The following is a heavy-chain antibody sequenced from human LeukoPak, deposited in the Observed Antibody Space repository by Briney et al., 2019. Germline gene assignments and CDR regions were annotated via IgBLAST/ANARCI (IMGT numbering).Heavy chain of an antibody. V-gene: IGHV4-4*02. CDR1: GGSISNTNW. CDR2: ISLTGLT. D-gene: IGHD2-8*01. Sequence: SETLSLTCGVSGGSISNTNWWSWVRQPPGQGLEWIGEISLTGLTHYNPSLESRVTVSLDKSKNQLCLNLTSVTAADTAVYYCSRENGAFSPFGYWGQGTLVTVLS. CDR3: SRENGAFSPFGY. J-gene: IGHJ4*02.